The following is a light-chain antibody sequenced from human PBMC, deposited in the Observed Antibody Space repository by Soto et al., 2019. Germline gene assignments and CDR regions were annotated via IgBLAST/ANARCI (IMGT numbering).Light chain of an antibody. CDR1: SSNIGARYD. J-gene: IGLJ2*01. V-gene: IGLV1-40*01. CDR2: GTS. CDR3: QSYDSSLNAVV. Sequence: QSVLTQPPSVSGAPGQRVTISCTGSSSNIGARYDVPWYQQLPGTAPKLLIYGTSNRPSGVPDRFSGSKSGTSASLAITGLQAEDEADYYCQSYDSSLNAVVFGGGTQLTVL.